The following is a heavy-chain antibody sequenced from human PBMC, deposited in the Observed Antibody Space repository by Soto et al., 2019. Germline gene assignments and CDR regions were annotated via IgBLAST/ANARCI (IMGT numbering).Heavy chain of an antibody. J-gene: IGHJ4*02. V-gene: IGHV4-59*13. D-gene: IGHD1-1*01. CDR1: GLSITNNY. CDR2: IYYTGNT. CDR3: ARANWYSEY. Sequence: QVHLQESGPGLVKPSETLSLTCTVSGLSITNNYRSWIRQPPGKGLEWIGYIYYTGNTNYDPSLKSRVTMSVDTSKNQFSLNLASLTAADTAIYYCARANWYSEYWGQGTLVIVSS.